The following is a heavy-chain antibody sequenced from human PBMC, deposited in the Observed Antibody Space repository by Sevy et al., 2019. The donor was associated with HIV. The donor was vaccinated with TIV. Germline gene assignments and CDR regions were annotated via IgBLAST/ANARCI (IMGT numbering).Heavy chain of an antibody. CDR3: AKDIPGYSGFDH. CDR2: LSWVGNKT. CDR1: GFTFDDYT. V-gene: IGHV3-43*01. J-gene: IGHJ4*02. Sequence: GGSLRLSCAASGFTFDDYTMHWVRQVPGKGLEWVSLLSWVGNKTDYADSVEGRFTISRDNSKNSLYLQMNSLRSEDTAVDFCAKDIPGYSGFDHWGQGTLVTVSS. D-gene: IGHD3-10*01.